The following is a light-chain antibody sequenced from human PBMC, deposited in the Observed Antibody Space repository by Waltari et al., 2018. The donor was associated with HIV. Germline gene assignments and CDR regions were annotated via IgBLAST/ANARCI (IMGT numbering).Light chain of an antibody. CDR2: AAS. CDR1: ESVHSN. J-gene: IGKJ2*01. Sequence: EILMTQSPATLSVSPGGGATVSCRASESVHSNLAWFQQKPGQAPRLLFYAASTRATGLPDRFSASGSGTEFTLTISSLQSEDFALYFCQQYHKWPETFGQGTKLGIK. CDR3: QQYHKWPET. V-gene: IGKV3-15*01.